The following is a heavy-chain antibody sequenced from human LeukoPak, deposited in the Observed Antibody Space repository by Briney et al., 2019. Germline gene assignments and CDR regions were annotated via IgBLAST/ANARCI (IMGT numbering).Heavy chain of an antibody. D-gene: IGHD2-15*01. J-gene: IGHJ5*02. CDR1: GGTFSSYA. CDR3: ARGGSPPTGFDP. V-gene: IGHV1-69*05. Sequence: SVKVSCKASGGTFSSYAISWVRQAPGQGLEWMGGIIPIFGTANYAQKFQGRVTITTDESTSTAYIELSSLRSEDTAVYYCARGGSPPTGFDPWGQGTLVTVSS. CDR2: IIPIFGTA.